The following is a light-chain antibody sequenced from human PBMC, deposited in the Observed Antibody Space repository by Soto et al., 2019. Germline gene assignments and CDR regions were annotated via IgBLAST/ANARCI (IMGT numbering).Light chain of an antibody. CDR3: QQRSNWPIT. Sequence: EIVLTQSPATLSLSPGDRASLSCRASQSVSNYLAWYQQKPGQAPRLLIYDASNRATGIPARFSGSGSVTDFTLTISSLEPEDFAVFYCQQRSNWPITFGQGTRLEIK. V-gene: IGKV3-11*01. CDR2: DAS. CDR1: QSVSNY. J-gene: IGKJ5*01.